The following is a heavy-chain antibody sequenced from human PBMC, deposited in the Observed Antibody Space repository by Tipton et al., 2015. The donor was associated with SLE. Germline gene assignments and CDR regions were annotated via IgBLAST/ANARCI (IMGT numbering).Heavy chain of an antibody. CDR2: IYYSGST. CDR1: GGSLSGHY. CDR3: ARESRYYEGNNYSDAFDI. D-gene: IGHD3-22*01. Sequence: TLSLTCTVSGGSLSGHYWSWIRQPPGKRLEWIGYIYYSGSTSYNPSLDSRATISFDRSRDTFSLSLIAMTAEDAAVYYCARESRYYEGNNYSDAFDIWGQGTTVIVSS. V-gene: IGHV4-59*11. J-gene: IGHJ3*02.